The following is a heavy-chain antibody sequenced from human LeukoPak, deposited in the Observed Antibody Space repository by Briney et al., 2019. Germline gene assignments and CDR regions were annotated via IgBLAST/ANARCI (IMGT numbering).Heavy chain of an antibody. V-gene: IGHV1-18*04. J-gene: IGHJ6*03. CDR1: GYTFTGYY. CDR3: ARENIDSSGWSSYYYYHYMDV. CDR2: ISAYNGNT. D-gene: IGHD6-19*01. Sequence: GASVKVSCKASGYTFTGYYMHWVRQAPGQGLEWMGWISAYNGNTNYAQKLQGRVTMTTDTSTSTAYMELRSLRSDDTAVYYCARENIDSSGWSSYYYYHYMDVWGKGTTVTISS.